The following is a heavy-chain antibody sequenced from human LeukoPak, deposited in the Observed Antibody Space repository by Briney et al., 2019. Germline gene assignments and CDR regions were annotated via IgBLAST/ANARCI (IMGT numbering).Heavy chain of an antibody. CDR3: ARAYGGKTWFDP. V-gene: IGHV4-34*01. CDR1: GGSFSGYY. Sequence: SETLSLTCAVYGGSFSGYYWSWIRQPPGKGLEWIGEINHSGSTNYNPSLKSRVTMSVDTSKNQFSLKLSSVTAADTAVYYCARAYGGKTWFDPWGQGTLVTVSS. D-gene: IGHD4-23*01. CDR2: INHSGST. J-gene: IGHJ5*02.